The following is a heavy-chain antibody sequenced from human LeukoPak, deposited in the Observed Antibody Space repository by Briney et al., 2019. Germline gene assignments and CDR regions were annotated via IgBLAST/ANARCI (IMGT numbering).Heavy chain of an antibody. Sequence: SVKVSCKASGGTFSSYAISWVRQAPGQGLEWMGRIIPILGIANYAQKFQGRVTITADKSTSTAYMELSSLRSEDTAVYYCAREGTDTAMATYYYYYGMDVWGQGTTVTVSS. D-gene: IGHD5-18*01. V-gene: IGHV1-69*04. CDR1: GGTFSSYA. J-gene: IGHJ6*02. CDR3: AREGTDTAMATYYYYYGMDV. CDR2: IIPILGIA.